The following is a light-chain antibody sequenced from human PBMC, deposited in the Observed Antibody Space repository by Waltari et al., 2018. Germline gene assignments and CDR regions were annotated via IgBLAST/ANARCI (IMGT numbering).Light chain of an antibody. J-gene: IGLJ2*01. Sequence: QSALTQPASVSGSLGQSISISCSGTYSNVGSYDLVYWYHQRPGEAPKLLIYEVLKRPSGISNRFSGSKSGNAASLTISALQPEDEGTYYCCSYASSSPRLIFGGGTELSVL. CDR1: YSNVGSYDL. CDR2: EVL. CDR3: CSYASSSPRLI. V-gene: IGLV2-23*02.